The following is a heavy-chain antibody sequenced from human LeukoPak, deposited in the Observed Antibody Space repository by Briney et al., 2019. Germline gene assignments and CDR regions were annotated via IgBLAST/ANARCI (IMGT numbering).Heavy chain of an antibody. V-gene: IGHV3-23*01. J-gene: IGHJ3*02. D-gene: IGHD4-17*01. CDR1: GFTFSNYA. CDR2: ISGLGGST. Sequence: GVLRLSCAATGFTFSNYAMSWVRQAPGKGLEWVSGISGLGGSTHYADSVKGRLTISRDNSKNTLYLQMNSLGAEDTALYYCAKDGIPTTVTAFDIWGQGTMVTVSS. CDR3: AKDGIPTTVTAFDI.